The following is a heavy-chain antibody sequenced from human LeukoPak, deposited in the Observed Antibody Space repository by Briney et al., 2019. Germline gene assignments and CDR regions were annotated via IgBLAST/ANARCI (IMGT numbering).Heavy chain of an antibody. D-gene: IGHD6-13*01. CDR3: AKPARVGAVDY. CDR2: ITGSTRTT. CDR1: GFSFSAYG. Sequence: GGSLRLSCAASGFSFSAYGMSWVRQAPGEGLEWVSSITGSTRTTYYTDSVKGRFTISRDNSRNTLFLQMNSLRAEDTAIYYCAKPARVGAVDYWGQGTLVTVSS. V-gene: IGHV3-23*01. J-gene: IGHJ4*02.